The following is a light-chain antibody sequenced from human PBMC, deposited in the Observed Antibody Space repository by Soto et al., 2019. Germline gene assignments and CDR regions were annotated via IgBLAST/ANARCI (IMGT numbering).Light chain of an antibody. CDR3: SSYTSSSPVV. CDR2: DVS. CDR1: SSDVGGYNY. V-gene: IGLV2-14*01. J-gene: IGLJ2*01. Sequence: QSALTQPASVSGSPGQSITISCTGTSSDVGGYNYVSWYQQHPGKAPKLMIYDVSNRPSGVSNRFSGSKSGNTASLTISGLQAEYEADYYCSSYTSSSPVVFGGGTKVNVL.